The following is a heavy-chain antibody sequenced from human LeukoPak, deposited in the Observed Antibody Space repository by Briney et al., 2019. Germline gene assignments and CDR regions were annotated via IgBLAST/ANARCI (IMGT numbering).Heavy chain of an antibody. Sequence: PSETLSFTCTVSGGTISSYYWSWIRQPPGKGLEWIGYIYYSGSTNYNPSLKSRVTISVDKSKNQFSLKLSSVTAADTAVYYCARFNYYDSSGYYAGFDYWGQGTLVTVFS. CDR3: ARFNYYDSSGYYAGFDY. J-gene: IGHJ4*02. CDR2: IYYSGST. CDR1: GGTISSYY. V-gene: IGHV4-59*12. D-gene: IGHD3-22*01.